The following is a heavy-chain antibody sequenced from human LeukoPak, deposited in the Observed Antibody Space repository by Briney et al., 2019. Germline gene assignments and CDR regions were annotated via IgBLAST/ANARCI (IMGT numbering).Heavy chain of an antibody. CDR2: ISYSGST. J-gene: IGHJ3*02. CDR1: GGSISSYY. CDR3: ARWGRFQLRNDNGFDI. D-gene: IGHD2-2*01. Sequence: SETLSLTCTLSGGSISSYYWTWMRQPPGRGREWLGYISYSGSTNYNPSLRSRVTISVDTSKNQFSLKLSSVTAADTAVYYCARWGRFQLRNDNGFDIGGQGTMVAVS. V-gene: IGHV4-59*01.